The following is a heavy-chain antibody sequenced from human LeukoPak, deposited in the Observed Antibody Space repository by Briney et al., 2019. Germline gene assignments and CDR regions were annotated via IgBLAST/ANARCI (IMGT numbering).Heavy chain of an antibody. Sequence: QSGGSLRLSCAASGFTFRGYGMHWVRQAPGKGLEWVAFIRYDGSDKYFADSVKGRFTISRDNSKNTLYLQMSSLGAEDMAVYYCATDLGNYGPYYMGVWGKGTTVSISS. D-gene: IGHD3-10*01. CDR3: ATDLGNYGPYYMGV. CDR2: IRYDGSDK. CDR1: GFTFRGYG. J-gene: IGHJ6*03. V-gene: IGHV3-30*02.